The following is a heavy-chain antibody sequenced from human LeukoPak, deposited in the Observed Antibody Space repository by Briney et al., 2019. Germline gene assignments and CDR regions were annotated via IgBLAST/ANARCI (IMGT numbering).Heavy chain of an antibody. V-gene: IGHV3-15*01. J-gene: IGHJ5*02. Sequence: GGSLRLSCAASGFTFSNAWMSWVRQAPGKGLEWVGRIKSKTDGGTTDYAAPGKGRFTISRDDSKNTLYLQMNSLKTEDTAVYYCTTLTMVRGVKENWFDPWGQGTLVTVSS. D-gene: IGHD3-10*01. CDR3: TTLTMVRGVKENWFDP. CDR2: IKSKTDGGTT. CDR1: GFTFSNAW.